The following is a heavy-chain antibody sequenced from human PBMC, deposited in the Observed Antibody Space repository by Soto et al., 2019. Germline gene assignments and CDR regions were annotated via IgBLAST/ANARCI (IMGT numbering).Heavy chain of an antibody. CDR2: SNRDGSTT. CDR1: GVTFSSDW. J-gene: IGHJ6*02. Sequence: EVQLVESGGGLVQPGGSLRLSCVASGVTFSSDWMHWVRHAPGTGLMWVSRSNRDGSTTKYAGSVKGRFTVSRDNAKNKVYQQMNSLSAEDTAVYHCAGAKDCGGGSCSVYHYYGMDVWGQGTTVTVSS. CDR3: AGAKDCGGGSCSVYHYYGMDV. V-gene: IGHV3-74*01. D-gene: IGHD2-15*01.